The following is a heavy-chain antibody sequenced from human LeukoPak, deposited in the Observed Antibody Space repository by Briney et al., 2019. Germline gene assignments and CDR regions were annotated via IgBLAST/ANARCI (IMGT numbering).Heavy chain of an antibody. D-gene: IGHD6-19*01. V-gene: IGHV3-74*01. CDR3: ARSGGSGWYGDFDY. CDR1: GFTFSSYW. J-gene: IGHJ4*02. CDR2: INSDGSST. Sequence: QPGGSLRLSCAASGFTFSSYWMHWVRQAPGKGLVWVSRINSDGSSTSYADSVKGRFPISRDNAKNTLYLQMNSLRAEDTAVYYCARSGGSGWYGDFDYWGQGTLVTVSS.